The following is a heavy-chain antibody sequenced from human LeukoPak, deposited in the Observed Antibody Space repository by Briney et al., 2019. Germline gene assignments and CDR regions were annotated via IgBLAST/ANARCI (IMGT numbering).Heavy chain of an antibody. Sequence: GGSLRLSCAASGFTFSSSSMNWVRQAPGKGLEWVSSISSSSSYIYYADSVKGRFTISRDNAKNSLYLQMNSLRAGDTAVYYCARGSAAPGLRDFDYWGQGTLVTVSS. V-gene: IGHV3-21*01. CDR2: ISSSSSYI. CDR1: GFTFSSSS. D-gene: IGHD3-16*01. CDR3: ARGSAAPGLRDFDY. J-gene: IGHJ4*02.